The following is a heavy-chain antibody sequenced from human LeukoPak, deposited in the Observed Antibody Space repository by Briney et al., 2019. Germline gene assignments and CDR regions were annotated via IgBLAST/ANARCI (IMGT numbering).Heavy chain of an antibody. D-gene: IGHD3-10*01. CDR1: GFTVSSNY. J-gene: IGHJ3*01. CDR2: IYSGGST. V-gene: IGHV3-66*01. Sequence: PGGSLRLSCAASGFTVSSNYMSWVRQAPGKGLEWVSVIYSGGSTYYADSVKGRFTISRDNSKNTLYLQMNSLRAEDTAVYYCAKYAEVRGVGFWGQGTMVTVSS. CDR3: AKYAEVRGVGF.